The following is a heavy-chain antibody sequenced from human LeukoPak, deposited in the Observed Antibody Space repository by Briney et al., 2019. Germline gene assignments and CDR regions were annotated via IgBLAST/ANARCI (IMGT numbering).Heavy chain of an antibody. CDR2: IYYSGST. CDR1: GGSISSYY. V-gene: IGHV4-59*12. D-gene: IGHD1-26*01. Sequence: PSETLSLTCTVSGGSISSYYWSWIRQPPGKGLEWIGYIYYSGSTNYNPSLKSRVTISVDTSKNQFSLKLSSVTAADTAVYYCARGIVGAPGWTEYYFDYWGQGTLVTVSS. CDR3: ARGIVGAPGWTEYYFDY. J-gene: IGHJ4*02.